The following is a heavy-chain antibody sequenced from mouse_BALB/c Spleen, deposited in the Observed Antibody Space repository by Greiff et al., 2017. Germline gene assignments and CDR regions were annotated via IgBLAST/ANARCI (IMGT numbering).Heavy chain of an antibody. CDR2: ISSGGSYT. J-gene: IGHJ4*01. V-gene: IGHV5-9-4*01. CDR1: GFTFSSYA. D-gene: IGHD2-3*01. Sequence: VKLVESGGGLVKPGGSLKLSCAASGFTFSSYAMSWVRQSPEKRLEWVAEISSGGSYTYYPDTVTGRFTISRDNAKNTLYLEMSSLRSEDTAMYYCAREGDDGYAMDYWGQGTSVTVSS. CDR3: AREGDDGYAMDY.